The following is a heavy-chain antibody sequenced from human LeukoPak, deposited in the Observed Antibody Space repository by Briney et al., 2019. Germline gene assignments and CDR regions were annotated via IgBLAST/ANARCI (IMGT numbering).Heavy chain of an antibody. V-gene: IGHV3-30*03. Sequence: GGSLRLSCAASGFTFSSYGMHWVRQAPGKGLEWVAVISYDGSNKYYADSVKGRFTISRNNSKNTLYLQMNSLRTEDTAVYYCARSETEERGYWGQGTLVTVSS. CDR1: GFTFSSYG. D-gene: IGHD1-14*01. J-gene: IGHJ4*02. CDR2: ISYDGSNK. CDR3: ARSETEERGY.